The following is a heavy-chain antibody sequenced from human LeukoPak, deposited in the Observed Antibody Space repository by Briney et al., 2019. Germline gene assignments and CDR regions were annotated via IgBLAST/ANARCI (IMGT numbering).Heavy chain of an antibody. CDR3: ARDPLGIMITFGGANRQGCAFDI. CDR1: GYTFTSYD. V-gene: IGHV1-2*02. D-gene: IGHD3-16*01. J-gene: IGHJ3*02. Sequence: ASVKVSCKASGYTFTSYDINWVRQATGQGLEWMGWINPNSGGTNYAQKFQGRVTMTRDTSISTAYMELSRLRSDDTAVYYCARDPLGIMITFGGANRQGCAFDIWGQGTMVTVSS. CDR2: INPNSGGT.